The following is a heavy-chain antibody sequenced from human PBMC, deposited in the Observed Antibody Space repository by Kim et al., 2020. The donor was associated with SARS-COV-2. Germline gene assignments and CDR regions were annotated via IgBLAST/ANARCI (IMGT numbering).Heavy chain of an antibody. Sequence: GGSLRLSCAASGFTFSSYGMHWVRQAPGKGLEWVAVISYDGSNKYYADSVKGRFTISRHNSKNTLYLQMNSLRAEDTAVYYCAREGMDYGSFPYYYYGMDVWGQGTTVTVSS. V-gene: IGHV3-33*05. CDR1: GFTFSSYG. CDR3: AREGMDYGSFPYYYYGMDV. J-gene: IGHJ6*02. CDR2: ISYDGSNK. D-gene: IGHD3-10*01.